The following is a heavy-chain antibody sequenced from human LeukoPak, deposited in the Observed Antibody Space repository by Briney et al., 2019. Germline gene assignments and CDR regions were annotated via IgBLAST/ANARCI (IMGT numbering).Heavy chain of an antibody. Sequence: SETLSLTCTVSGGSISSYYWSWIRQPPGKGLEWMGYIYYSGSTNYNPSLKSRVTISVDTSKNQFPLKLSSVTAADTAVYYCAGDTMVRGVILPLGMDVWGQGTTVTVSS. J-gene: IGHJ6*02. CDR2: IYYSGST. V-gene: IGHV4-59*08. CDR1: GGSISSYY. CDR3: AGDTMVRGVILPLGMDV. D-gene: IGHD3-10*01.